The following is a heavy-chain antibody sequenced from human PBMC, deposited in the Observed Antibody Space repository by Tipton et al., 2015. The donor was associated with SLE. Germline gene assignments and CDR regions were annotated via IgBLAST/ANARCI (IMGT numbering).Heavy chain of an antibody. CDR3: ARGPYFYDSSARRGWFDP. D-gene: IGHD3-22*01. Sequence: TLSLTCSVSDGSVNYYYWSWVRQPPGKGLEYIGYISYGGRTNYTPSLKSRVTISVDTSKNQFSLKLSSVTAADTAVYFCARGPYFYDSSARRGWFDPWGQGTLVTVSS. V-gene: IGHV4-59*02. J-gene: IGHJ5*02. CDR2: ISYGGRT. CDR1: DGSVNYYY.